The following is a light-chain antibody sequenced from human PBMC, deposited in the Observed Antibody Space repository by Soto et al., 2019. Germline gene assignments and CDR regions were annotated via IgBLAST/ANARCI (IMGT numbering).Light chain of an antibody. CDR2: GAS. CDR1: QSVGGD. Sequence: ERVVTQSPATLSVSPGERATLSCRASQSVGGDLAWYQQKPGQAPRLLIYGASSRAPGIPDRFSGSGSGTEFTLTISSLQSEDSAVYYCQQYENWPQLTFGGGTKVEIK. J-gene: IGKJ4*01. CDR3: QQYENWPQLT. V-gene: IGKV3-15*01.